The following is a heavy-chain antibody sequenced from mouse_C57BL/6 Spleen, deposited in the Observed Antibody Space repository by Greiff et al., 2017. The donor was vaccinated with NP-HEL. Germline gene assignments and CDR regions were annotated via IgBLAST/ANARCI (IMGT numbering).Heavy chain of an antibody. CDR2: INYDGSST. V-gene: IGHV5-16*01. CDR3: ARDRRGFYY. CDR1: GFTFSDYY. Sequence: EVKVVESEGGLVQPGSSMKLSCTASGFTFSDYYMAWVRQVPEKGLEWVANINYDGSSTYYLDSLKSRFIISRDNAKNILYLQMSSLKSDDTATYYCARDRRGFYYWRQGTSLTVSS. J-gene: IGHJ2*02.